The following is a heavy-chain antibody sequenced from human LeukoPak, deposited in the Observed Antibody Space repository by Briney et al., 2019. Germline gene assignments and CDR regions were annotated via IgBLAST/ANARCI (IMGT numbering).Heavy chain of an antibody. V-gene: IGHV4-34*01. CDR2: INHSGST. D-gene: IGHD6-13*01. CDR3: ARGAAAGSH. J-gene: IGHJ4*02. Sequence: SETLSLTCAVYGGSFSGYYWSWIRQPPGKGLEWIREINHSGSTNYNPSLKSRVTISVDTSKNQFSLKLSSVTAADTAVYYCARGAAAGSHWGQGTLVTVSS. CDR1: GGSFSGYY.